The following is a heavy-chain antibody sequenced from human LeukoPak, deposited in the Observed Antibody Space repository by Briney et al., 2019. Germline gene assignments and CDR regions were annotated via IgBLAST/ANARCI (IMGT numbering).Heavy chain of an antibody. CDR3: ARLPRDRSPFRYDFWSGYPPGYYYGMDV. CDR2: IKQDGSEK. J-gene: IGHJ6*02. Sequence: GGSLRLSCAASGFTFSSYWMSWVRQAPGKGLEWVANIKQDGSEKYYVDSEKGRFTISRDNAKNSLYLQMNSLRAEDTAVYYCARLPRDRSPFRYDFWSGYPPGYYYGMDVWGQGTTVTVSS. D-gene: IGHD3-3*01. V-gene: IGHV3-7*01. CDR1: GFTFSSYW.